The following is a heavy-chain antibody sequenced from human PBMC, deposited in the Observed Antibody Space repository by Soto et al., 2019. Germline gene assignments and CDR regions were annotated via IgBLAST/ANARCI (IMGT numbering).Heavy chain of an antibody. CDR3: ATDRLMATDGTPSKYPGLDV. Sequence: PSATXSLTCTVSVCSIRIGCYYLSWVRQNPRMVLEWIGNIYYSGNTYYNPSLKSRLTISVDTSKNQFSLNLSSVTAADTAVYYCATDRLMATDGTPSKYPGLDVWGQGTTVTVYS. V-gene: IGHV4-31*03. CDR2: IYYSGNT. CDR1: VCSIRIGCYY. D-gene: IGHD2-8*01. J-gene: IGHJ6*02.